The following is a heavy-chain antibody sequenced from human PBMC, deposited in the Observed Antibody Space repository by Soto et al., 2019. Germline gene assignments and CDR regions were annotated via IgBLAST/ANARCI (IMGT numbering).Heavy chain of an antibody. CDR2: ISGSGGST. J-gene: IGHJ6*02. V-gene: IGHV3-23*01. CDR1: GFTFSSYA. Sequence: QSGGSLRLSCAASGFTFSSYAMSWVRQAPGKGLEWVSAISGSGGSTYYADSVKGRFTISRDNSKNTLYLQMNSLRAEDTAVYYCAKDSGVPTLRNYYYGMDVWGQGTTVTVSS. D-gene: IGHD2-8*01. CDR3: AKDSGVPTLRNYYYGMDV.